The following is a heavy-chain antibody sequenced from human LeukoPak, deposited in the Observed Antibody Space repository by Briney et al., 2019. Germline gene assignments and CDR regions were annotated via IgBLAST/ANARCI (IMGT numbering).Heavy chain of an antibody. V-gene: IGHV4-39*07. CDR3: ARGYYYYMDV. J-gene: IGHJ6*03. Sequence: SETLSLTCTVSGGSISSSSYYWGWIRQPPGKGLEWIGSIYYSGSTYYNPSLKSRVTISVDTSKNQFSLKLSSVTAADTAVYYCARGYYYYMDVWGKGTTVTVSS. CDR1: GGSISSSSYY. CDR2: IYYSGST.